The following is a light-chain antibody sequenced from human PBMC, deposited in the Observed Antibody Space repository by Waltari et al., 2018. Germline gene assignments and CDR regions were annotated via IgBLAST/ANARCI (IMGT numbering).Light chain of an antibody. CDR1: QSISSY. V-gene: IGKV1-39*01. Sequence: DIQMTQSPSSLSASVGDRVTITCRASQSISSYLNWYQPKPGKAPKLLIYAASSLQSGVPSRFSGSGSGTDFTLTISSLQPEDFATYYCQQSYSTLTTFGQGTKVEIK. CDR2: AAS. CDR3: QQSYSTLTT. J-gene: IGKJ1*01.